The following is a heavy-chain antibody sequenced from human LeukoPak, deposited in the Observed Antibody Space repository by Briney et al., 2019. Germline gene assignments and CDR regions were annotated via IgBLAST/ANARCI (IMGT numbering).Heavy chain of an antibody. Sequence: ETLSLTCAVYGGSFSGYYWSWIRQAPGKGLEWVSAISGSGGSTYYADSVKGRFTISRDNSKNTLYLQMNSLRAEDTAVYYCARELASGGWGYFDYWGQGTLVTVSS. CDR2: ISGSGGST. V-gene: IGHV3-23*01. CDR1: GGSFSGYY. J-gene: IGHJ4*02. CDR3: ARELASGGWGYFDY. D-gene: IGHD2-15*01.